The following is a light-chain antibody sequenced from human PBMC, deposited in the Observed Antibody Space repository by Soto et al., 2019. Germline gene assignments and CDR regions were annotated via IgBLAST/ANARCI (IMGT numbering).Light chain of an antibody. CDR1: QSVSSSY. V-gene: IGKV3-20*01. J-gene: IGKJ3*01. Sequence: EIVLTQSPGTLSLSPGERAILSCRASQSVSSSYLAWYQQKPGQSPRLLIYGAFSRATGIPDRFSGSGSGTDFTLTISRLEPEDFAVYYCQQYGSSPLVTFGPGTKVDIK. CDR3: QQYGSSPLVT. CDR2: GAF.